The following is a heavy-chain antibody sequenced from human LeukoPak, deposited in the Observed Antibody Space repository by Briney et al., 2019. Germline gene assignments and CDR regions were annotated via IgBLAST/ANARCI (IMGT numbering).Heavy chain of an antibody. CDR1: GGSINNNH. D-gene: IGHD6-25*01. CDR2: VSYSGYT. CDR3: AKLSHIAAAGAYSYHALDV. J-gene: IGHJ6*02. Sequence: PSETLSLTCTVSGGSINNNHWTWIRKPPGKGLEWIGFVSYSGYTEYNPSLNSRLTISTDTSNNRFSLRLRSVTAADTAAYYCAKLSHIAAAGAYSYHALDVWGQGTTVTVSS. V-gene: IGHV4-59*13.